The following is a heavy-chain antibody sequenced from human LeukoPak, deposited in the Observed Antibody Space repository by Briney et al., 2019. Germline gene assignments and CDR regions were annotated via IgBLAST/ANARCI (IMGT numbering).Heavy chain of an antibody. D-gene: IGHD3-22*01. CDR3: ARGLGDYYDTSDYYYAVAAH. Sequence: ASVKVSCTASGYTFTTYDITWVRQATGQGLEWMGWMNPKSGDTAYAQKFQGRVAMTRDTSISTAYMELSSLTSEDTAVYYCARGLGDYYDTSDYYYAVAAHWGQGTLVTVSS. CDR2: MNPKSGDT. CDR1: GYTFTTYD. V-gene: IGHV1-8*01. J-gene: IGHJ4*02.